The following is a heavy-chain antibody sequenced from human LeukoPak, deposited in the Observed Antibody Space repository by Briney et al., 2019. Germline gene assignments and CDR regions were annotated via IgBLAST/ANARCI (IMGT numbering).Heavy chain of an antibody. CDR1: GFTVSRNY. D-gene: IGHD3-22*01. J-gene: IGHJ4*02. CDR3: ATAPYDSSGIDY. CDR2: IYSGGRT. V-gene: IGHV3-53*05. Sequence: GGSLRLSCAASGFTVSRNYMSWVRQAPGKGLEWVSVIYSGGRTYYADSVKGRFTISRDNNKNSLYLQMNSLRTEDTALYYCATAPYDSSGIDYWGQGTLVTVSS.